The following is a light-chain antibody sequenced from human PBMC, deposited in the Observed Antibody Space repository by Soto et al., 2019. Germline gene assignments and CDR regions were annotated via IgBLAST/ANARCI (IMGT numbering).Light chain of an antibody. CDR1: QSVSSY. Sequence: EIVLTQSPATLSLSPGERATLSCRASQSVSSYLAWYQQKPGQAPRLLIYDASNRATGSPARFSGSGSRTDFPTTISCLGPDDFAVYDRLQSSNGFTFVQGTLPEIK. CDR3: LQSSNGFT. J-gene: IGKJ5*01. CDR2: DAS. V-gene: IGKV3-11*01.